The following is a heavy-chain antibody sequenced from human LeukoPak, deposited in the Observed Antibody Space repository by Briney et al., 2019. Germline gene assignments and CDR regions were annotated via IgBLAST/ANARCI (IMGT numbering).Heavy chain of an antibody. V-gene: IGHV3-23*01. Sequence: GGSLRLSCAASGFTFSSYAMSWVRQAPGKGLEWVSAISGSGGSTYYADSVKGRFTISRDNSKNTLYLQMNSLRAEDTAVYYCAKDPGYCSSTSCFLDYWGQGTLVTVSS. CDR2: ISGSGGST. D-gene: IGHD2-2*01. CDR3: AKDPGYCSSTSCFLDY. J-gene: IGHJ4*02. CDR1: GFTFSSYA.